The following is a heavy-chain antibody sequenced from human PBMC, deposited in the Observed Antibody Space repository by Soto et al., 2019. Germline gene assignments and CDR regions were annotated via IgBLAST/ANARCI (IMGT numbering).Heavy chain of an antibody. D-gene: IGHD2-2*03. CDR1: GFTFSSYG. J-gene: IGHJ4*02. Sequence: QVQLVESGGGVVQPGRSLRLSCAASGFTFSSYGMHWVRQAPGKGLEWVAVISYDGSNKYYADSVKGRFTISRDNSKNTLYLQMNSLRAEDTAVYYCAKASGYCSSTSCWGFDYWGQGTLVTVSS. CDR2: ISYDGSNK. CDR3: AKASGYCSSTSCWGFDY. V-gene: IGHV3-30*18.